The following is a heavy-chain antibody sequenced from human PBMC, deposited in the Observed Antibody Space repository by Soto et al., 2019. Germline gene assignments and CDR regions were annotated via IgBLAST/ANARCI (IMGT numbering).Heavy chain of an antibody. CDR1: GFTFSNYA. Sequence: QVQLVESGGGVVQPGRSLRLSCAASGFTFSNYAMHWVRQAPGKGLEWVAIISYDGNNKYNADSVKGRFTISRDNSKNTLYLQMNSLRAEDTAVYYCARDRVCTSATCGEFDYYYYDGMDVWGQGTTVTVSS. V-gene: IGHV3-30*04. CDR3: ARDRVCTSATCGEFDYYYYDGMDV. CDR2: ISYDGNNK. D-gene: IGHD2-2*01. J-gene: IGHJ6*02.